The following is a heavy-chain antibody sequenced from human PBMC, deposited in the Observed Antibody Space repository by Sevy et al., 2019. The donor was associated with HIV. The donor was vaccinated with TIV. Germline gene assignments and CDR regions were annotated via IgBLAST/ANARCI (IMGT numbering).Heavy chain of an antibody. CDR1: GLTLTTTG. V-gene: IGHV3-23*01. J-gene: IGHJ4*02. Sequence: GGSLRLSCAASGLTLTTTGMSWVRQAPGKGLEWVAGFTSDGTTYYADSGRDRFTVSRDNSKNTLYLQLNSLIADDTAGFYCAGGDTTMITDLDYWGQETLITVSS. CDR2: FTSDGTT. D-gene: IGHD3-16*01. CDR3: AGGDTTMITDLDY.